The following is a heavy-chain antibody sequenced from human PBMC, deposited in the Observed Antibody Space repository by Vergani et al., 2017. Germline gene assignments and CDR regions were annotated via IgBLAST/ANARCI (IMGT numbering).Heavy chain of an antibody. D-gene: IGHD2-21*01. J-gene: IGHJ6*03. CDR3: ARVTAYCGGDCPLDYYYYMDV. CDR1: GFTFDDYA. CDR2: ISWNSGSI. V-gene: IGHV3-9*01. Sequence: EVQLVESGGGLVQPGRSLRLSCAASGFTFDDYAMHWVRQAPGKGLEWVSGISWNSGSIGYADSVKGRFTISRDNSKNTLYLQMNSLRAEDTAVYYCARVTAYCGGDCPLDYYYYMDVWGKGTTVTVSS.